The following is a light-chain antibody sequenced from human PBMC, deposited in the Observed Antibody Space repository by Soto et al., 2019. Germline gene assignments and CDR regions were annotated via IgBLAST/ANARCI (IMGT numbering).Light chain of an antibody. CDR2: GAS. V-gene: IGKV3-20*01. J-gene: IGKJ4*01. Sequence: EIVLTQSPATLSLSPGERATLSCRASQSVSSSYLAWYRQKPGQAPRLLIYGASSRATGIPDRFSGSGSGTDFTLTISRLEPEDFAVYYCQQYGSSPLTFGGGTKVDIK. CDR1: QSVSSSY. CDR3: QQYGSSPLT.